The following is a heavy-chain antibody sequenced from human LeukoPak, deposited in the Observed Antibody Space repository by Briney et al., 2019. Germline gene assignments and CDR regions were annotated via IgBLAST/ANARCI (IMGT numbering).Heavy chain of an antibody. CDR3: ARAYFDY. V-gene: IGHV3-30-3*01. CDR1: GFTFSSYA. Sequence: PGGSLRLSCAASGFTFSSYAMSWVRQAPGKGLEWVAVISYDGSNKYYADSVKGRFTISRDNAKNSLYLQMNSLRAEDTAVYYCARAYFDYWGQGTLVTVSS. CDR2: ISYDGSNK. J-gene: IGHJ4*02.